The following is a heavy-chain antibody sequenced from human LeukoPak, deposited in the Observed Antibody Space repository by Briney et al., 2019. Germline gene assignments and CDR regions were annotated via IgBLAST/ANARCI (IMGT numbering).Heavy chain of an antibody. D-gene: IGHD1-20*01. V-gene: IGHV3-7*01. Sequence: PGGSLRLSCAASGFTFSSYWMSWVRQAPGKGLEWVANIKQDGSDKYYVDSVKGRFTISRDNAKNSLYLQMNSLRAEDTAVYYCARDITASWPYYFDYWGQGTLVTVSS. CDR3: ARDITASWPYYFDY. J-gene: IGHJ4*02. CDR1: GFTFSSYW. CDR2: IKQDGSDK.